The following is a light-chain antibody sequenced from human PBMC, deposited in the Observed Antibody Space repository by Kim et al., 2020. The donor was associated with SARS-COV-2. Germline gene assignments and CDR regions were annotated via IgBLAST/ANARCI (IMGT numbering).Light chain of an antibody. J-gene: IGKJ4*01. CDR3: QQYGSSSLT. CDR1: QSVSRSY. Sequence: LSPGERATLSCRASQSVSRSYLAWYQKKPGQAPRLLIDGASRRATGIPDRFSGSGSGTDFTLTISRLEPEYVAVYYCQQYGSSSLTFGGGTKLEI. CDR2: GAS. V-gene: IGKV3-20*01.